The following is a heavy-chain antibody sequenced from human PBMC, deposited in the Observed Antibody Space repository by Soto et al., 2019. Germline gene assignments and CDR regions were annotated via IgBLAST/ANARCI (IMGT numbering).Heavy chain of an antibody. CDR1: GFTFSSYA. Sequence: GGSLRLSCAASGFTFSSYAMSWVRQAPGKGLEWVSAISGGGGSTYYADSVKGRFTISRDNSKNTLYLQMNSLRAEDTAVYYCARGGENDETYGPHYCCMDVWGKGTTVTVSS. V-gene: IGHV3-23*01. CDR3: ARGGENDETYGPHYCCMDV. CDR2: ISGGGGST. D-gene: IGHD1-1*01. J-gene: IGHJ6*03.